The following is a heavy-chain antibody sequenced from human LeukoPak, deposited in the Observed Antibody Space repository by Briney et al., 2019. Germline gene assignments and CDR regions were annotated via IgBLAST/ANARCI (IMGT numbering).Heavy chain of an antibody. Sequence: GGSLRLSCAASGFTVSSNYMSWVRQAPGKGLEWVSVIYSGGSTYYADSVKGRFTISRDNSKNTLYLQMNSLRAEDTAVYYCARVTYGSGALDAFDIWGQGTMVTVSS. CDR3: ARVTYGSGALDAFDI. D-gene: IGHD3-10*01. J-gene: IGHJ3*02. CDR1: GFTVSSNY. V-gene: IGHV3-66*01. CDR2: IYSGGST.